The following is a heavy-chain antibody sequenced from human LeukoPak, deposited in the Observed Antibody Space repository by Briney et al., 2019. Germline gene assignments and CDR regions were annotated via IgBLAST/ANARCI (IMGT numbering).Heavy chain of an antibody. V-gene: IGHV4-59*01. Sequence: SETLSLTCTVSGGSISSYYWSWIRQPPGKGLEWIGYIYYGGSTNYNPSLKSRVTILIDTSKNQFSLKLSSVTAADTAVYYCARDKGGGEVDYWGQGTLVTVSS. D-gene: IGHD3-10*01. CDR2: IYYGGST. CDR1: GGSISSYY. J-gene: IGHJ4*02. CDR3: ARDKGGGEVDY.